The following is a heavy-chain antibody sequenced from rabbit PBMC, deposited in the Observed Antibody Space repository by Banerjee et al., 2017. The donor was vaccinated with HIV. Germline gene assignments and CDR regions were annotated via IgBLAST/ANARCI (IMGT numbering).Heavy chain of an antibody. D-gene: IGHD1-1*01. CDR3: ASGYSDIVFNL. Sequence: QEQLEESGGGLVKPGASLTLTCKASGFSFSDKYVMCWVRQAPGKGLEWIACIYTIYSDTTYYATWAKGRFTISKTSSTTVTLQMTSLTAADTATYFCASGYSDIVFNLWGPGTLVTVS. CDR1: GFSFSDKYV. CDR2: IYTIYSDTT. J-gene: IGHJ4*01. V-gene: IGHV1S45*01.